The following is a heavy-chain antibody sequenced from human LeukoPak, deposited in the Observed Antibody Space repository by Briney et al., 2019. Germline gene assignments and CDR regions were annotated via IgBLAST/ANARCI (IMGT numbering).Heavy chain of an antibody. J-gene: IGHJ6*02. CDR3: TRDGYCSSTSCYALDPVYYYYGMDV. D-gene: IGHD2-2*03. CDR1: GYTFTSYG. V-gene: IGHV1-18*01. CDR2: ISAYNGNT. Sequence: GASVKVSCKASGYTFTSYGISWVRQAPGQGLEWMGWISAYNGNTNYAQKLQGRVTMTTDTSTSTAYMELRSLRSDDTAVYYCTRDGYCSSTSCYALDPVYYYYGMDVWGQGTTVTVSS.